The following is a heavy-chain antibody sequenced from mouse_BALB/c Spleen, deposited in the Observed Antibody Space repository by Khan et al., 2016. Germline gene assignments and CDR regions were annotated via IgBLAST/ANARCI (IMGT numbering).Heavy chain of an antibody. J-gene: IGHJ3*01. CDR3: TGEMGFAY. CDR1: GFTFSSYW. Sequence: EVQLQESGGGLVQPGGSMKLSCVASGFTFSSYWMSWVRQSPEKGLEWVAEIRLKSDNYATHYAESVKGKFTISRDDSKSRLYLQMNSLRVEDIGIYYCTGEMGFAYWGQGTLVTVSA. V-gene: IGHV6-6*02. D-gene: IGHD2-13*01. CDR2: IRLKSDNYAT.